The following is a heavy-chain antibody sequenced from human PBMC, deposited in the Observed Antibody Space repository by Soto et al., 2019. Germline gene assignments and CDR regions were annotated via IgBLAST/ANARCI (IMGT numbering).Heavy chain of an antibody. V-gene: IGHV4-39*01. J-gene: IGHJ6*02. CDR2: IYYSGST. D-gene: IGHD5-18*01. Sequence: PSETLSLTCTVSGGSISSSSYYWGWIRQPPGKGLEWIGSIYYSGSTYYNPSLKSRVTISVDTSKNQFSLKLSSVTAADTAVYYCACIFSGGYGYGFYYYGMDVWGRGTTVTVSS. CDR3: ACIFSGGYGYGFYYYGMDV. CDR1: GGSISSSSYY.